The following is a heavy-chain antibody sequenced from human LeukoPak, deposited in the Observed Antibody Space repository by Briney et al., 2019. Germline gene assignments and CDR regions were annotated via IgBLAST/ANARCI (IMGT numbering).Heavy chain of an antibody. V-gene: IGHV4-61*02. D-gene: IGHD3-22*01. Sequence: SETLSLXCTVSGGSISSGSYYWSWIRQPAGKGLEWIGRIYTSGSTNYNPSLKSRVAISVDTSKNQFSLKLSSVTAADTAVYYCARAPDPPDYYYDSSGYYFFDYWGQGTLVTVSS. CDR3: ARAPDPPDYYYDSSGYYFFDY. CDR2: IYTSGST. CDR1: GGSISSGSYY. J-gene: IGHJ4*02.